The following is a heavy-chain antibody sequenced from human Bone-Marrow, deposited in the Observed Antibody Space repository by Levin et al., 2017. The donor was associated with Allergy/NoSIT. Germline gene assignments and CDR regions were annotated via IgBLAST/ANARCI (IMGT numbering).Heavy chain of an antibody. CDR3: ARDRSYCTGGVCYTVLDY. D-gene: IGHD2-8*02. V-gene: IGHV3-7*01. J-gene: IGHJ4*02. CDR2: IKTDGSEK. CDR1: GFTFSSSW. Sequence: PGGSLRLSCAASGFTFSSSWMNWVRQAPGKGLEWVANIKTDGSEKNYVDSVKGRFTISRDNAKNSLLLQMNSLRAEDTAVYYCARDRSYCTGGVCYTVLDYWGQGTLVTVSS.